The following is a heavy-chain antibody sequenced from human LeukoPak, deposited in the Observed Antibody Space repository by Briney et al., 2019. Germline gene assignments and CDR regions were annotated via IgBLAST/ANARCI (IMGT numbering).Heavy chain of an antibody. J-gene: IGHJ6*02. CDR3: SRDRWHCRVNCDSVYYYSLDV. D-gene: IGHD1-1*01. Sequence: ASVKLSCKASGYMFTNYAVQWVRQAPGQRLEWLGWINPGNGDTRYSQKFQGRVTTTGDTPATTVYMELNSLTAEDTAVYYCSRDRWHCRVNCDSVYYYSLDVWGQGATVAVSS. CDR2: INPGNGDT. CDR1: GYMFTNYA. V-gene: IGHV1-3*01.